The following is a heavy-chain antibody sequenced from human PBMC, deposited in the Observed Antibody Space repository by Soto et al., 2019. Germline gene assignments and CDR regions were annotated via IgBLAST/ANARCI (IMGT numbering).Heavy chain of an antibody. CDR2: ISYDGSNK. CDR3: AKDRRAGGNSAFYFDF. J-gene: IGHJ4*02. Sequence: GGSLRLSCAASGFIFSKYGMHWVRQAPGKGLEWVAVISYDGSNKYYAESVKGRFIISRDNSHNTLYLQVHSLTAEDTAVYYCAKDRRAGGNSAFYFDFWGQGAQVTVSS. CDR1: GFIFSKYG. V-gene: IGHV3-30*18. D-gene: IGHD3-16*01.